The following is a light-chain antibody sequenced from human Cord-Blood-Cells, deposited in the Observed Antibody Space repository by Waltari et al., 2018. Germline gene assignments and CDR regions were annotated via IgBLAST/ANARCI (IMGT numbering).Light chain of an antibody. V-gene: IGKV1-39*01. CDR1: QSISSY. J-gene: IGKJ1*01. Sequence: DIQMTQSPSSLSACVGDIVNITCRASQSISSYLTWYQQKPGKAPKLLIYAASSLQSRVPSRFSGSGSGTDFTLTISSLQPEDFATYYCQQSYSTPRTFGQGTKVEIK. CDR2: AAS. CDR3: QQSYSTPRT.